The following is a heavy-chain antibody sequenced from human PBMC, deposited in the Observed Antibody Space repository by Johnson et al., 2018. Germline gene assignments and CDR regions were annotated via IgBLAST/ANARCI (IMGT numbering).Heavy chain of an antibody. Sequence: VQLVESGGGLVQPGGSLRLSCVVSGFTFSRYDMHWVRQVTGKGLEWVSAIGTAGDTYYPGSVKGRFTISRDNAKNSLYLQMNSLRAGDTAVYYCARGPRYDVWGKGTTVIVS. D-gene: IGHD3-9*01. CDR3: ARGPRYDV. CDR1: GFTFSRYD. CDR2: IGTAGDT. J-gene: IGHJ6*03. V-gene: IGHV3-13*01.